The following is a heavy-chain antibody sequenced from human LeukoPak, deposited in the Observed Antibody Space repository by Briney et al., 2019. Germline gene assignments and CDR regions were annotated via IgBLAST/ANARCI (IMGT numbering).Heavy chain of an antibody. CDR1: GFTFSTFA. V-gene: IGHV3-30-3*02. CDR3: AKTSSQYDSSGYYRPPYYYYYYMDV. J-gene: IGHJ6*03. D-gene: IGHD3-22*01. CDR2: ISYDGSNK. Sequence: GGSLRLSCAASGFTFSTFAMHWVRQAPGKGLEWVAVISYDGSNKYYADSVKGRFTISRDNSKNTLYLQMNSLRAEDTAVYYCAKTSSQYDSSGYYRPPYYYYYYMDVWGKGTTVTVSS.